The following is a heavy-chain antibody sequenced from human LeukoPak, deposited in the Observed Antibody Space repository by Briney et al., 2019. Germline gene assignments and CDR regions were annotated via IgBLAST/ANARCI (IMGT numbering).Heavy chain of an antibody. J-gene: IGHJ4*02. CDR3: ARIKWDFWSGYYYFDY. CDR1: GGSFSGYY. D-gene: IGHD3-3*01. Sequence: PSETLSLTCAVYGGSFSGYYWSWIRQPPGKGLEWIGEINHSGSTNYNPSLKSRVTISVDTSKNQFSLKLSSVTAADTAVYYCARIKWDFWSGYYYFDYWGQGTLVTVSS. V-gene: IGHV4-34*01. CDR2: INHSGST.